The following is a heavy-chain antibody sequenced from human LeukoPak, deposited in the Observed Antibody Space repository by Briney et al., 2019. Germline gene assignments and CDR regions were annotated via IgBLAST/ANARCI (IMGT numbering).Heavy chain of an antibody. CDR2: ISYDGSNK. Sequence: GGSLRLSCAASGFTFSSYAMHWVRQAPGKGLEWVAVISYDGSNKYYADSVKGRFTISRDNSKNALYLQMNSLRAEDTAVYYCARGGSGYDSNPYFDYWGQGTLVTVSS. D-gene: IGHD5-12*01. J-gene: IGHJ4*02. V-gene: IGHV3-30-3*01. CDR1: GFTFSSYA. CDR3: ARGGSGYDSNPYFDY.